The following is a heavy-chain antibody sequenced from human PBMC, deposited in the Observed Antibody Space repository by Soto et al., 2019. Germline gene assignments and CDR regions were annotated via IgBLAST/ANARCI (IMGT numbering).Heavy chain of an antibody. CDR3: ARATISDPYDFWSGPYPRFDY. CDR1: GGTFSSYA. CDR2: IIPIFGTA. D-gene: IGHD3-3*01. Sequence: SVKVSCKASGGTFSSYAISWVRQAPGQGLEWMGGIIPIFGTANYAQKFQGRVTITADESTSTAYMELSSLRSEDTAVYYCARATISDPYDFWSGPYPRFDYWGQGTLATVSS. V-gene: IGHV1-69*13. J-gene: IGHJ4*02.